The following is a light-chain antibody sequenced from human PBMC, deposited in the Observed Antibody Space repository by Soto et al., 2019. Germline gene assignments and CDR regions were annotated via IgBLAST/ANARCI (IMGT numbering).Light chain of an antibody. Sequence: DIEFTQSPSTLSASVGDRVTITCRASQSISSWLAWYQQKPGKGPKLLIYMASGLHSGVPSRFSGSGSGTEFTLTISSVQPDDFATYYCQHYNSYPYTFGQGTRLEIK. J-gene: IGKJ5*01. CDR3: QHYNSYPYT. CDR1: QSISSW. V-gene: IGKV1-5*03. CDR2: MAS.